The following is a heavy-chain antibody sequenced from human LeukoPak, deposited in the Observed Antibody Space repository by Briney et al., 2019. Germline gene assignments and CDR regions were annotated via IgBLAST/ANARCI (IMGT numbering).Heavy chain of an antibody. V-gene: IGHV3-7*04. CDR2: INQDGGDK. CDR1: GFTFSNFY. CDR3: AKGFGDFS. Sequence: GGSLRLSCAASGFTFSNFYMSWGRQAPGKGLEWVANINQDGGDKNYVDSVKGRFAISRDNSKNSLYLQMSSLRVEYTAVYYCAKGFGDFSWGQGTLVTVSS. J-gene: IGHJ5*02. D-gene: IGHD3-10*01.